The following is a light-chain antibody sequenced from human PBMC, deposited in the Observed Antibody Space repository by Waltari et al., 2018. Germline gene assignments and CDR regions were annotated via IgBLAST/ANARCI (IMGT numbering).Light chain of an antibody. CDR3: QQYYSTPPT. J-gene: IGKJ4*01. Sequence: DIVMTQSPDSLAVSLCERATIHCKSSQSVLHSSNNRNYLAWYQQKPGQPPKLLISWASTRESGVPDRFSGSGSATDFTLTISSLQAEDVAVYYCQQYYSTPPTFGGGTKVEIK. CDR2: WAS. V-gene: IGKV4-1*01. CDR1: QSVLHSSNNRNY.